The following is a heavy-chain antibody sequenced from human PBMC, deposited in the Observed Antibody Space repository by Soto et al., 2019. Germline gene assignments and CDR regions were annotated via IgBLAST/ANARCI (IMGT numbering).Heavy chain of an antibody. CDR2: ISKSGSVI. J-gene: IGHJ6*02. CDR1: GLSFSSNE. D-gene: IGHD3-3*01. Sequence: EGQLVESGGGLVQPGGSLRLSCGASGLSFSSNEMHWVRQAPGKGLEWLSYISKSGSVIYYADSVKGRFTISRDNAKNLLYLQMNSLRAEDTAVYFCGSVNLRFSYGIDVWGQGTTVTVSS. V-gene: IGHV3-48*03. CDR3: GSVNLRFSYGIDV.